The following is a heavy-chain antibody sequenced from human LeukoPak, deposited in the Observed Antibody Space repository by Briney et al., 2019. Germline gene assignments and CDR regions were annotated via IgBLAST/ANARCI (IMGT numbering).Heavy chain of an antibody. Sequence: GGSLKLSCAASGFTFSTYGMHWVRQAPGKGLEWVAFIRYDGNNKYYADFVKGRFTISRDNSKNTLYLHMNSLRTEDTAVYYCAKIEGKYQLANVPDHWGQGTLVTVSS. J-gene: IGHJ4*02. CDR2: IRYDGNNK. V-gene: IGHV3-30*02. CDR1: GFTFSTYG. CDR3: AKIEGKYQLANVPDH. D-gene: IGHD2-2*01.